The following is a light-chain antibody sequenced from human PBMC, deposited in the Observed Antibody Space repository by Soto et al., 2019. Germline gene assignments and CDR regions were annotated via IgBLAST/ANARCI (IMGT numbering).Light chain of an antibody. V-gene: IGKV3-15*01. CDR2: GAS. J-gene: IGKJ5*01. CDR1: QSVSSN. CDR3: QQYNTWPPIT. Sequence: EIVMTQSPATLSVSPGERATLSCRASQSVSSNLAWYQQKPGQAPRLLIYGASIRATGIPARFSGSGSWTEFTLTISSLQSADFAVYYCQQYNTWPPITFGQGTRLEI.